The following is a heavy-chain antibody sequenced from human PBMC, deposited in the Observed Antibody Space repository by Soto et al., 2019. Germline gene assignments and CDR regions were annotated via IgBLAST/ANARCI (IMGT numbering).Heavy chain of an antibody. CDR3: AKDLVENTMIVVAPFDY. V-gene: IGHV3-23*01. Sequence: XGALRLSCAAYGFTFSSYSMSWVRQAPGKGLEWVSAISGSGGSTYYADSVKGRFTISRDNSKNTLYLQMNSLRAEDTAVYHCAKDLVENTMIVVAPFDYWGQGTLVTASS. CDR1: GFTFSSYS. CDR2: ISGSGGST. D-gene: IGHD3-22*01. J-gene: IGHJ4*02.